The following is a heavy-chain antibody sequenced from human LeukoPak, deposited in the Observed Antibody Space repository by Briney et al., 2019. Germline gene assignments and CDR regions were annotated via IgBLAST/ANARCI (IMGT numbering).Heavy chain of an antibody. CDR1: GGSISSGSYY. Sequence: SETLSLTCTVSGGSISSGSYYWSWIRQPAGKGLEWIGRIYTSGSTNYNPSLKSRVTISVDTSKNQFSLKLSSVTAADTAVYYCARDPGYDILTGYYMDVWGNGTTVTVSS. V-gene: IGHV4-61*02. J-gene: IGHJ6*03. CDR3: ARDPGYDILTGYYMDV. D-gene: IGHD3-9*01. CDR2: IYTSGST.